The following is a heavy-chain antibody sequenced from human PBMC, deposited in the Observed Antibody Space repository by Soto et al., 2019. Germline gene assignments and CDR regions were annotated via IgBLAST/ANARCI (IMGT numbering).Heavy chain of an antibody. CDR2: IIPIFGTA. Sequence: SVKVSCKASGGTFSSYAISWVRQAPGQGLEWMGGIIPIFGTANYAQKFQGRVTITADESTSTAYMELSSLRSEDTAVYYCASTTGTTGDYYYYYGMDVWGQGTTVTVSS. J-gene: IGHJ6*02. CDR1: GGTFSSYA. CDR3: ASTTGTTGDYYYYYGMDV. D-gene: IGHD1-7*01. V-gene: IGHV1-69*13.